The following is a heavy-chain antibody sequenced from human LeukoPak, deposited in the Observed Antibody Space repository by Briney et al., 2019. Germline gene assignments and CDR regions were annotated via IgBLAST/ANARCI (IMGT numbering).Heavy chain of an antibody. V-gene: IGHV3-66*01. J-gene: IGHJ4*02. Sequence: GGSLRLSCAASGFTVSSNYMIWVRQAPGKGLEWVSVIYSGGSTYYADSVKGRFTISRDNSTTTLYLQINSLRAEDTAVYYCARGHHTYYYDSSGYLNDYWGQGTLVTVSS. CDR1: GFTVSSNY. CDR2: IYSGGST. CDR3: ARGHHTYYYDSSGYLNDY. D-gene: IGHD3-22*01.